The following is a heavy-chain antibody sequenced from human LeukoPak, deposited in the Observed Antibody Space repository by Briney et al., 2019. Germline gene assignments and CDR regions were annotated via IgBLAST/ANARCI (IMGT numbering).Heavy chain of an antibody. D-gene: IGHD1-26*01. V-gene: IGHV1-24*01. CDR3: ATPSSSLNPFDI. J-gene: IGHJ3*02. Sequence: GASVKVSCKVSGYTLTELSMHWVRQAPGKGLEWMGGFDPEDGETIYAQKFQGRVTMTEDTSTDTAYMELSSLISEDTAVYYCATPSSSLNPFDIWGQGTMVTVSS. CDR2: FDPEDGET. CDR1: GYTLTELS.